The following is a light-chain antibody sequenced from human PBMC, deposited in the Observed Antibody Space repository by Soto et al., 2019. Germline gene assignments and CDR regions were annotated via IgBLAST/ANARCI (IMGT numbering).Light chain of an antibody. CDR1: SDNY. CDR3: SSYTNSRTLL. J-gene: IGLJ1*01. CDR2: GVT. Sequence: QSALTQPASVSGSPGQSITISCTGTSDNYVSWYQQHPGKVPKLMIYGVTNRPSGVSDRFSGSKSGNTASLTISGLQTEDEADYYFSSYTNSRTLLFGAGTKLTV. V-gene: IGLV2-14*01.